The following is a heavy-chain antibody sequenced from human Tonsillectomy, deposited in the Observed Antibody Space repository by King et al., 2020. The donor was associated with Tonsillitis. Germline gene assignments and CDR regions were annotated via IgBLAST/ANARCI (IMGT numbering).Heavy chain of an antibody. CDR1: GYSFTSYW. Sequence: QLVQSGAEVKKPGESLKISCKGSGYSFTSYWIGWVRQMPGKGLEWMGIIYPGDSDTRYSPSFQGQVTISADKSISTAYLQWSSLKASDTAMYYCARPAYYYGSGSYSFDYWGPGTLVTVSS. D-gene: IGHD3-10*01. V-gene: IGHV5-51*01. CDR3: ARPAYYYGSGSYSFDY. CDR2: IYPGDSDT. J-gene: IGHJ4*02.